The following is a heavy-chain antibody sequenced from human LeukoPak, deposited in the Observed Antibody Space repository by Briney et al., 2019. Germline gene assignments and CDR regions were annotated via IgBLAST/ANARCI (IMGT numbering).Heavy chain of an antibody. CDR1: GYSFTSYW. V-gene: IGHV5-51*01. CDR3: ARQADSSGYYDAFDI. D-gene: IGHD3-22*01. J-gene: IGHJ3*02. CDR2: IYPGDSDT. Sequence: GESLKISCNGSGYSFTSYWIGWVRQMPGKGLEWMGIIYPGDSDTRYSPSFQGQVTISADKSISTAYLQWSSLKASDTAMYYCARQADSSGYYDAFDIWGQGTMVTVSS.